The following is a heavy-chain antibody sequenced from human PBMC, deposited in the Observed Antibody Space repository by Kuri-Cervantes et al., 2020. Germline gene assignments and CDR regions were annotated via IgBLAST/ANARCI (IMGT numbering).Heavy chain of an antibody. CDR1: GGSISSSNW. J-gene: IGHJ6*02. CDR3: ARLGTAPSFWSGYYTDYGMDV. D-gene: IGHD3-3*01. V-gene: IGHV4-4*02. Sequence: SETLSLTCTVSGGSISSSNWWSWVRQPPGKGLEWIGEIYHSGSTYYNPSLKSRVTISVDTSKNQFSLKLSSVTAADTAVYYCARLGTAPSFWSGYYTDYGMDVWGQGTTVTVSS. CDR2: IYHSGST.